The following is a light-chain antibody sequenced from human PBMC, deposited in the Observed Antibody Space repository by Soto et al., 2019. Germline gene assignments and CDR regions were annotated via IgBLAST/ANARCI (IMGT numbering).Light chain of an antibody. Sequence: EIVLTQSPGTLSLSPGERATLSCRASQSFSSSYLAWYQQKPGQAPRLLIYGASSRATGIPDRFSGSGSGTDFPLTISSLEPEDFAVYYCEHYGSALFTFGPGPKVDI. CDR1: QSFSSSY. V-gene: IGKV3-20*01. CDR3: EHYGSALFT. J-gene: IGKJ3*01. CDR2: GAS.